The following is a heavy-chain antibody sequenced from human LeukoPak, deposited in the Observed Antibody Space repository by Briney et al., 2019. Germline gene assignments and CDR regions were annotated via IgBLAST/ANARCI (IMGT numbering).Heavy chain of an antibody. CDR1: GGSFSGYY. Sequence: SETLSLTCAVYGGSFSGYYWGWIRQPPGKGLEWIGEINHSGSTNYNPSLKSRVTISVDTSKNQFSLKLSSVTAADTAVYYCARGSIAAAGTIGWYDPWGQGTLVTVSS. V-gene: IGHV4-34*01. CDR2: INHSGST. J-gene: IGHJ5*02. D-gene: IGHD6-13*01. CDR3: ARGSIAAAGTIGWYDP.